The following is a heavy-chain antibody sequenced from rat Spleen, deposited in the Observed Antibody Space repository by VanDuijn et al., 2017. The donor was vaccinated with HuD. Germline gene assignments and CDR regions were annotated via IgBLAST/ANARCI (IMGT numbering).Heavy chain of an antibody. CDR3: ARPHNYRYVMDV. J-gene: IGHJ4*01. Sequence: EVQLVESGGGLVQPGGSLRLSCAASGFTFTNYYMAWVRQAPTKGLEWVAYISTGGGTYYRDSVKGRFTISRDNAKSTLYLQMNSLRSEDTATYYCARPHNYRYVMDVWGQGASVTVSS. CDR2: ISTGGGT. CDR1: GFTFTNYY. D-gene: IGHD1-10*01. V-gene: IGHV5-25*01.